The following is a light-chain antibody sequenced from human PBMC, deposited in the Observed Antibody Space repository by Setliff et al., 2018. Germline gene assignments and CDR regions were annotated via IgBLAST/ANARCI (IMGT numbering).Light chain of an antibody. J-gene: IGLJ1*01. CDR2: DVS. V-gene: IGLV2-14*03. CDR3: CSYVGGSSFA. CDR1: SSDVGGYNY. Sequence: QSVLTQPASVSGSPGQSITISCTGTSSDVGGYNYVSWYQQHPGKAPKLMIYDVSNRPSGVSNRFSGSKSGNTASLTISGLQAEDEADYYCCSYVGGSSFAFGSGTKVTVL.